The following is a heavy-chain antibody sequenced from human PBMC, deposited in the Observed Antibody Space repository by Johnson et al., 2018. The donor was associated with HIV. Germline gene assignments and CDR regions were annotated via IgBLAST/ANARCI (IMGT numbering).Heavy chain of an antibody. D-gene: IGHD3-3*01. CDR1: GFTFSSYG. CDR3: TKEYYNFWSGPDAFDI. CDR2: IRYYGSNK. Sequence: LMESGGGVVPPGGSLRLSCAASGFTFSSYGMHWVRQAPGKVLEWVTFIRYYGSNKYYVYSVKGRFTISRDNSKNTLYLQMNSLRAEDTAVYYCTKEYYNFWSGPDAFDIWGQGIMVTVSS. V-gene: IGHV3-30*02. J-gene: IGHJ3*02.